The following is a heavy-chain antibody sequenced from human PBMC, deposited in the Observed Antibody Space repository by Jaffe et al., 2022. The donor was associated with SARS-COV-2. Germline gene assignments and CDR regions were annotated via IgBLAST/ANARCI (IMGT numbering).Heavy chain of an antibody. CDR2: ISSSSSTI. CDR3: ARERLVGGWYHGSPY. CDR1: GFTFSSYS. Sequence: EVQLVESGGGLVQPGGSLRLSCAASGFTFSSYSMNWVRQAPGKGLEWVSYISSSSSTIYYADSVKGRFTISRDNAKNSLYLQMNSLRAEDTAVYYCARERLVGGWYHGSPYWGQGTLVSVSS. D-gene: IGHD6-19*01. J-gene: IGHJ4*02. V-gene: IGHV3-48*01.